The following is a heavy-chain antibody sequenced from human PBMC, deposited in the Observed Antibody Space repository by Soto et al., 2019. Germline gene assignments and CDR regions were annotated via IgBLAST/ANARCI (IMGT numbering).Heavy chain of an antibody. D-gene: IGHD1-20*01. V-gene: IGHV3-23*01. CDR3: AKSYGDTWKLYYVDY. CDR1: GFTFSKYS. CDR2: ISGIGGST. Sequence: EVQLLESGGGLVQPGGSLRISCAASGFTFSKYSMSWVRQAPGKGLEWVSGISGIGGSTYYADSVKGRFTISRDNSKNTLYLQMNSLRAEDTAVYSCAKSYGDTWKLYYVDYWGQGTLVTVSS. J-gene: IGHJ4*02.